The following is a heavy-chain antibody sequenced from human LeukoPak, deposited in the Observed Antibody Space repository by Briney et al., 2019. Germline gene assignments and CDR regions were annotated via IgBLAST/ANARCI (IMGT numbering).Heavy chain of an antibody. V-gene: IGHV2-70*01. CDR2: IDCDDDK. D-gene: IGHD6-13*01. CDR1: GFSLRTSGMC. J-gene: IGHJ4*02. Sequence: SSPTLVNPTQTLTLTCTFAGFSLRTSGMCGSSIRQPPWEALEWLAPIDCDDDKYYSTSLKTRLTISTDTSKNQVVLTMTNMDPADTATYYCARIPGYSSSWRQYYFDYWGQGTLVTVSS. CDR3: ARIPGYSSSWRQYYFDY.